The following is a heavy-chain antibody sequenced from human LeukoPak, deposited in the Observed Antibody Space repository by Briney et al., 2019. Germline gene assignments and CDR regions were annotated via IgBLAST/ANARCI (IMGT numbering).Heavy chain of an antibody. V-gene: IGHV3-20*04. CDR1: GFTFDDYD. J-gene: IGHJ3*02. D-gene: IGHD3/OR15-3a*01. Sequence: PGGSLRLSCAASGFTFDDYDVSWVRQVPGKGLEWVSAINWNGGSTAYADSVKGRFTISRDNAKNSLYLQMNSLRAEDTAVYYCARAGLADDAFDIWGQGTMVTVSS. CDR3: ARAGLADDAFDI. CDR2: INWNGGST.